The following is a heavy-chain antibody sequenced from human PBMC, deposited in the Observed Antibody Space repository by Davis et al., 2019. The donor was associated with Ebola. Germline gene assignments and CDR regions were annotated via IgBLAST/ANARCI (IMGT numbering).Heavy chain of an antibody. D-gene: IGHD1-26*01. Sequence: GESLKISCAASGFTFSDYYMSWIRQAPGKGLEWVSYISSSSSYTNYADSVKGRFTISRDNAKNSLYLQMNSLRVEDTAVYYCVREGGSSHFDYWGQGTLVTVSS. CDR3: VREGGSSHFDY. J-gene: IGHJ4*02. CDR2: ISSSSSYT. V-gene: IGHV3-11*05. CDR1: GFTFSDYY.